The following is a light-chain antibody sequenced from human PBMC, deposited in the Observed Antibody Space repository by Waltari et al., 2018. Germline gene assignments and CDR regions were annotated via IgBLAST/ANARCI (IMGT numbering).Light chain of an antibody. CDR2: EAS. CDR1: QSIGRY. CDR3: QNHERLPAT. J-gene: IGKJ1*01. Sequence: EIMLTQSPGTLSLSPGERATLSCRASQSIGRYLVWYQQKPGHAPRLLMYEASRRATGIPDRFSGSGSGTDFSLTISRLEPEDFAVYYCQNHERLPATFGQGTKLEIK. V-gene: IGKV3-20*01.